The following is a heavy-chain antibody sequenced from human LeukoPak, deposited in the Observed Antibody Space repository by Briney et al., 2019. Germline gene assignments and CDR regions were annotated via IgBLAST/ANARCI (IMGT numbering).Heavy chain of an antibody. CDR3: AKGLTTAGTSRGLDV. D-gene: IGHD1-1*01. CDR1: GFTFSNYA. V-gene: IGHV3-23*01. J-gene: IGHJ6*02. CDR2: ISGSGGRT. Sequence: GGSLRLSCAASGFTFSNYAMSWVRQAPGKGLEWVSTISGSGGRTFYADSVKGRFTISRDNSKNTLYLQMNSLRAEDTAVYYCAKGLTTAGTSRGLDVWGQGTTVTVSS.